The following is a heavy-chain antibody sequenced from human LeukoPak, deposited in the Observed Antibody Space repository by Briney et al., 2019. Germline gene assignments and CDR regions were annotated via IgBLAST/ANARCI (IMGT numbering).Heavy chain of an antibody. CDR2: ISGRGEST. CDR1: GFTFSSYT. CDR3: AKDRIGGQDSYYFDY. D-gene: IGHD2-15*01. V-gene: IGHV3-23*01. Sequence: GGSLRLSCAASGFTFSSYTMSWRRQAPGKGLEWVSGISGRGESTYYADSVKGRFTISRDNSRDTLYLQMNSLRVDDTAVYFCAKDRIGGQDSYYFDYWGQGTLVTVSS. J-gene: IGHJ4*02.